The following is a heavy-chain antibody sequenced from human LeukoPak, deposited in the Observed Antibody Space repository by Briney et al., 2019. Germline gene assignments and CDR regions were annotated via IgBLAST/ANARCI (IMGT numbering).Heavy chain of an antibody. J-gene: IGHJ5*02. CDR3: ARVWDASGWSNWFDP. V-gene: IGHV1-2*02. CDR2: VNPDSGDT. D-gene: IGHD6-19*01. Sequence: ASVNVSCKSSVYKFTAYYIHWIRQAPGQGLEWMGWVNPDSGDTNCTQNYQGRLTLSRDTSVSTVYMELSSLTSDDTAVYYCARVWDASGWSNWFDPWGQGTLVTVSS. CDR1: VYKFTAYY.